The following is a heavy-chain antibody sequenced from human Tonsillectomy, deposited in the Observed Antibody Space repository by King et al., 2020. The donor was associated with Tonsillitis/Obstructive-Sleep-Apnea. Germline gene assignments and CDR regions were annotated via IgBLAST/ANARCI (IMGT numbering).Heavy chain of an antibody. D-gene: IGHD3-10*01. CDR1: GDSINSYY. V-gene: IGHV4-59*01. CDR3: AGSKGSCSYFDY. Sequence: QVQLQESGPGLVKPSETLSLTCTVSGDSINSYYWSWIRQPPGKGLEWIGYISYSGNTNYNTSLKSRVTISIDTYKNQFSLKLRSVTAADTAVYYCAGSKGSCSYFDYWGQGTLVTVSS. CDR2: ISYSGNT. J-gene: IGHJ4*02.